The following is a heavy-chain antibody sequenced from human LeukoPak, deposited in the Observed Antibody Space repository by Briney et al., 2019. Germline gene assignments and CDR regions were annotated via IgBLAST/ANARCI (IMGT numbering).Heavy chain of an antibody. CDR2: IHPKSGGT. Sequence: ASVKVSCKASGYTFTGHYMHWVRQAPGQGLEWMGWIHPKSGGTNYGQTFQGWVTMTRDTSITTAYMELSSLKSDDTAMYYCARDVDYCSGGSCYPSCVDYWGQGTLVTVSS. CDR3: ARDVDYCSGGSCYPSCVDY. J-gene: IGHJ4*02. CDR1: GYTFTGHY. V-gene: IGHV1-2*04. D-gene: IGHD2-15*01.